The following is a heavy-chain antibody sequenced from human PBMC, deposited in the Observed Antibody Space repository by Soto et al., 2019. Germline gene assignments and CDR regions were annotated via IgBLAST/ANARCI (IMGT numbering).Heavy chain of an antibody. CDR3: ARGEWLRFGPAY. D-gene: IGHD5-12*01. J-gene: IGHJ4*02. CDR1: GFTVTGNY. CDR2: IYSGGST. Sequence: GGSLRLSCAASGFTVTGNYISWVRQAPGKGLEWVSVIYSGGSTYYADSVKGRFTISRDDSANMVFLQMNSLRVEDTAVYYCARGEWLRFGPAYWGQGTPVTDSS. V-gene: IGHV3-66*01.